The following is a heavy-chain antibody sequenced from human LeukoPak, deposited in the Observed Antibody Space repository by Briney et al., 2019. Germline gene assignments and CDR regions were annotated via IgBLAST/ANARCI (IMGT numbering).Heavy chain of an antibody. CDR1: RFTVSSYG. V-gene: IGHV3-23*01. D-gene: IGHD3-10*02. J-gene: IGHJ6*04. CDR3: AELGITMIGGV. Sequence: GGSLRLSCAASRFTVSSYGMSWVRQAPGKGLEWVSAISGSGASTYYADSVKGRFTISRDNSKNTLYLQMNSLRAEDTAVYYCAELGITMIGGVWGKGTTVTISS. CDR2: ISGSGAST.